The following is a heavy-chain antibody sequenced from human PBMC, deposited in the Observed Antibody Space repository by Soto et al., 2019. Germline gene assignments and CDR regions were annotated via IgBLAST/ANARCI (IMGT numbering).Heavy chain of an antibody. CDR2: IYYSGST. Sequence: NPSETLSLTCTVSGGSISSYYWSWIRQPPGKGLEWIGYIYYSGSTNYNPSLKSRVTISVDTSKNQFSLKLSSVTAADTAVYYCARAGSDGDLRLAFYGMDVWGQGTTVTVSS. D-gene: IGHD4-17*01. J-gene: IGHJ6*02. CDR1: GGSISSYY. CDR3: ARAGSDGDLRLAFYGMDV. V-gene: IGHV4-59*01.